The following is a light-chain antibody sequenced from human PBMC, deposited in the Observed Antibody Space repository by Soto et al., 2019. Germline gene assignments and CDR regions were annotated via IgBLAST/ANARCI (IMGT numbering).Light chain of an antibody. J-gene: IGKJ1*01. CDR1: QYINTR. V-gene: IGKV3-11*01. CDR3: HQRKSWPRT. CDR2: QTS. Sequence: EIVLTQSPDTLYSFTGDRVSLSCRASQYINTRLAWYQHRPGQAPRLLIYQTSIRAAGIPARFSGSGSGTDFTLTISSLEPEDFAVYYCHQRKSWPRTFGQGTKVDIK.